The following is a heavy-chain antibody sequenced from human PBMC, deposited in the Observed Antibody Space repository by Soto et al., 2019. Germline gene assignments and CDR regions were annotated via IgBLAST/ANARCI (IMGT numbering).Heavy chain of an antibody. D-gene: IGHD3-10*01. Sequence: SETLSLTCTVSGGSISSGGYYWSWIRQHPGKGLEWIGYIYYSGSTYYNPSLKSRVTISVDTSKNQFSLKLSSVTAADTAVYYCARVRFITMVRGAHMDVWGKGTTVTVSS. J-gene: IGHJ6*03. CDR1: GGSISSGGYY. CDR3: ARVRFITMVRGAHMDV. CDR2: IYYSGST. V-gene: IGHV4-31*03.